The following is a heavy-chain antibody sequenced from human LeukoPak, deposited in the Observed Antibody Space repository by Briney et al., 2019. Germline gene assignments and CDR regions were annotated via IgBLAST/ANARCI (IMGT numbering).Heavy chain of an antibody. CDR1: GGSISSYY. Sequence: SETLSLTCTVSGGSISSYYWSWIRQPPGKGLEWIGYIYYSGSTNYNPSLKSRVTISVDTSKNQFSLKLSSVTAADTAVYYCARFIAVAGTGAFDIWGQGTMVTVSS. J-gene: IGHJ3*02. D-gene: IGHD6-19*01. V-gene: IGHV4-59*01. CDR2: IYYSGST. CDR3: ARFIAVAGTGAFDI.